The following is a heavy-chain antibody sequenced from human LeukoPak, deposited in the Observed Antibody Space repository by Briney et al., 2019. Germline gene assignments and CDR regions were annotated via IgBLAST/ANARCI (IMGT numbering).Heavy chain of an antibody. J-gene: IGHJ6*02. Sequence: GGSLRLSCAASGFTFSSYAMSWVRQAPGKGLEWVSVISGSGGSTYYADSVKGRFTISRDNSKNTLYLQMNSLRAEDTAVYYCAKITRHYYGMDVWGQGTTVTVSS. D-gene: IGHD3-10*01. CDR1: GFTFSSYA. CDR2: ISGSGGST. V-gene: IGHV3-23*01. CDR3: AKITRHYYGMDV.